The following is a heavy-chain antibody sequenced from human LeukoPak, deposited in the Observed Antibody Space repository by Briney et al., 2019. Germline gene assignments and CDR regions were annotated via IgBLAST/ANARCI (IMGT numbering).Heavy chain of an antibody. CDR1: GFTFSSYA. D-gene: IGHD1-1*01. CDR2: ISYDGSNK. CDR3: ARDFYKSFDI. V-gene: IGHV3-30-3*01. J-gene: IGHJ3*02. Sequence: GGSLRLSCAASGFTFSSYAMHWVRQAPGKGLEWVAVISYDGSNKYYADSVKGRFTISRDNSKNTLYLQMNSLRAEDTAVYYCARDFYKSFDIWGQGTMVTVSS.